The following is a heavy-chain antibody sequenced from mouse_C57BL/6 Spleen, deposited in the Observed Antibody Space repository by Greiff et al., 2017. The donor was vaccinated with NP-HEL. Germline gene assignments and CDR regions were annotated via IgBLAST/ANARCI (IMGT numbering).Heavy chain of an antibody. CDR1: GYTFTSYW. V-gene: IGHV1-53*01. D-gene: IGHD1-1*01. CDR3: ARGDYYGSSYCWFAY. J-gene: IGHJ3*01. CDR2: INPSNGGT. Sequence: QVQLQQPGTELVKPGASVKLSCKASGYTFTSYWMHWVKQRPGQGLEWIGNINPSNGGTNYNEKFKSKATLTVDKSSSTAYMQLRSLTSEDSAVYDCARGDYYGSSYCWFAYWGQGTLVTVSA.